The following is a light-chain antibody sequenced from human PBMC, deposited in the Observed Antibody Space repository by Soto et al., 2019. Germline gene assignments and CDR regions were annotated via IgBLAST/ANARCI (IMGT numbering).Light chain of an antibody. J-gene: IGLJ1*01. Sequence: QSALTQPASVSGSPGQTITISCTGTSTDIGSYDLVSWYQQHPGKVPKLMIYGVTNRPSGVSNRFSGSKSGNTASLTISGLQAEDEADYHCSSYTSGSSHYVFGTGTKVTVL. CDR2: GVT. V-gene: IGLV2-14*02. CDR1: STDIGSYDL. CDR3: SSYTSGSSHYV.